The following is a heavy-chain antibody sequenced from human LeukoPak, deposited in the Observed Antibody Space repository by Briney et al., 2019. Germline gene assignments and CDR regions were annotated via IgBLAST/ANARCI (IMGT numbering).Heavy chain of an antibody. CDR2: IYTSGST. CDR3: ASLAVAGRLRIRDY. D-gene: IGHD6-19*01. Sequence: SETLSLTCTVSGGSISSYYWSWIRQPAGKGLEWIGRIYTSGSTNYNPSLKSRVTISVDTSKNQFSLKLSSVTAADTAVYYCASLAVAGRLRIRDYWGQGTLVTVSS. V-gene: IGHV4-4*07. CDR1: GGSISSYY. J-gene: IGHJ4*02.